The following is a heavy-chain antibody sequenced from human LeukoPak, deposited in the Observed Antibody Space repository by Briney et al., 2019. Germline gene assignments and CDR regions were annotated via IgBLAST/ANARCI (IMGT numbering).Heavy chain of an antibody. D-gene: IGHD2-15*01. Sequence: SETLSLTCSVSDGSISSDSFLWGWIRQPPGKGLEWIGNIHYTGSTHYNPSLKSRVIISLDTSNNQFSLRLNSVTAADTAVYYCARRITYGRTFDYWGQGILVTVSS. CDR2: IHYTGST. CDR3: ARRITYGRTFDY. J-gene: IGHJ4*02. V-gene: IGHV4-39*07. CDR1: DGSISSDSFL.